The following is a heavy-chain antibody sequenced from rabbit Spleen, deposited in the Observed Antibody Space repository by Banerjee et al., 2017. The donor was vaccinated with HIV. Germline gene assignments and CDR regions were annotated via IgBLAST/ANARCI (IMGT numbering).Heavy chain of an antibody. D-gene: IGHD6-1*01. J-gene: IGHJ4*01. CDR2: IYAGSSGST. CDR3: ARSWGYTYGYADWTYAFNL. Sequence: QSLEESGGDLVKPGASLTLTCTASGFSFSSSYYMCWVRQAPGKGLEWIGCIYAGSSGSTYYASWAKGRFTISKTSSTTVTLQMTSLTAADTATYFCARSWGYTYGYADWTYAFNLWGPGTLVTVS. CDR1: GFSFSSSYY. V-gene: IGHV1S40*01.